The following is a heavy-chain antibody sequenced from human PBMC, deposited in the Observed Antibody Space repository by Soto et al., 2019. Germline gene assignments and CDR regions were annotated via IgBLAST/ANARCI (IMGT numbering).Heavy chain of an antibody. CDR1: GFTFGSYA. Sequence: EVQLLESGGGLVRPGGSLRLSCAASGFTFGSYAMSCVRQAPGKGLEWVSTISGSDGRTYSTDSVKGRFTISRDNSRNTAYLQMNSLRVEDTAVYYCAKGVSQYTPLALFDYWGRGTLVTVSS. CDR2: ISGSDGRT. J-gene: IGHJ4*02. D-gene: IGHD5-18*01. CDR3: AKGVSQYTPLALFDY. V-gene: IGHV3-23*01.